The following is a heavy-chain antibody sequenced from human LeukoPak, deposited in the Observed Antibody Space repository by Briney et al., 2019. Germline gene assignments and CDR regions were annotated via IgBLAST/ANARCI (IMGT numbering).Heavy chain of an antibody. CDR2: IYYSGGT. Sequence: PSETLSLTCTVSGGXISSGDYYWSWIRQPPGKGLEWIGYIYYSGGTNYNPSLKSRVTISVDTSKNQFSLKLSSVTAADTAVYYCARLGFSNSGSYLAPSDYWGQGTLVTVSS. J-gene: IGHJ4*02. D-gene: IGHD1-26*01. CDR1: GGXISSGDYY. V-gene: IGHV4-30-4*01. CDR3: ARLGFSNSGSYLAPSDY.